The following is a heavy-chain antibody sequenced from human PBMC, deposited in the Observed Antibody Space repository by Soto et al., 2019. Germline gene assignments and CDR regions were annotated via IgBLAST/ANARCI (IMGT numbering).Heavy chain of an antibody. J-gene: IGHJ5*02. CDR3: AKDPYSGSHHA. V-gene: IGHV3-30*18. CDR1: GFTFSSYG. D-gene: IGHD1-26*01. CDR2: ISYDGSNK. Sequence: QVQLVESGGGVVQPGRSLRLSCAASGFTFSSYGMHWVRQAPGKGLEWVAVISYDGSNKYYADSVKGRFTISRDNSKNTLYLQMNSLRAEDTAVYYCAKDPYSGSHHAWGQGTLVTVSS.